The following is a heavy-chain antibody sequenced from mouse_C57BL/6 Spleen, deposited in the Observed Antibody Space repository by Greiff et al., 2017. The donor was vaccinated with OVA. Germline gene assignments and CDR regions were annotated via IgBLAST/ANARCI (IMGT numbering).Heavy chain of an antibody. CDR2: IDPEDGDT. Sequence: VQLQQSGAELVRPGASVKLSCTASGFNIKDYYMHWVKQRPEQGLEWIGRIDPEDGDTEYAPRFQGKATMTADTSSNTAYLQLSSLTSEDTAVYYRTTLMVTTYYFDYWGQGTTLTVSS. CDR3: TTLMVTTYYFDY. CDR1: GFNIKDYY. V-gene: IGHV14-1*01. D-gene: IGHD2-2*01. J-gene: IGHJ2*01.